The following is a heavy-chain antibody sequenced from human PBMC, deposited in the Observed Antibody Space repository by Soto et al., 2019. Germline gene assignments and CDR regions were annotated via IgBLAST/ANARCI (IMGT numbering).Heavy chain of an antibody. Sequence: SVKVSCKASGGTFSSYAISWVRQAPGQGLEWMGGIIPIFGTANYAQKFQGRVTITADESTSTAYMELSSLRSEDTAVYYCARERPGCCSGGSCYSYYYYGMDVWGQGTTVTVSS. CDR3: ARERPGCCSGGSCYSYYYYGMDV. D-gene: IGHD2-15*01. V-gene: IGHV1-69*13. J-gene: IGHJ6*02. CDR1: GGTFSSYA. CDR2: IIPIFGTA.